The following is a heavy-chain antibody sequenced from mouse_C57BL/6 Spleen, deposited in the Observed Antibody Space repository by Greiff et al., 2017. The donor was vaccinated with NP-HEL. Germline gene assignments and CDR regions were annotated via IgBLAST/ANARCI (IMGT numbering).Heavy chain of an antibody. CDR2: IDPSESYT. J-gene: IGHJ4*01. D-gene: IGHD1-1*01. V-gene: IGHV1-69*01. CDR3: ARGKITRAMDY. Sequence: QVQLQQPGAELVMPGASVKLSCKASGYTFTSYWMHWVKQRPGQGLEWIGEIDPSESYTNYNQKFKGKSTLTVDKSSSTAYMQLSSLTSEDSAVYYCARGKITRAMDYWGQGTSVTVSS. CDR1: GYTFTSYW.